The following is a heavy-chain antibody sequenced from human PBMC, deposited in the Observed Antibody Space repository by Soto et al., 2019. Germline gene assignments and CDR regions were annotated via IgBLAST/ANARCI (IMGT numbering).Heavy chain of an antibody. V-gene: IGHV3-48*02. CDR3: ASRYCSDGGCYLSR. CDR2: ISSSSSTI. J-gene: IGHJ4*02. CDR1: GFTFSSYG. D-gene: IGHD2-15*01. Sequence: EVQLVESGGGLVQPGGSLRLSCAASGFTFSSYGMNWVRQAPGKGLEWVSYISSSSSTIYYADSVKGRLTISRDNAKNSLYLQMNSLRDEDTAVYYCASRYCSDGGCYLSRWGQGTLVTVSS.